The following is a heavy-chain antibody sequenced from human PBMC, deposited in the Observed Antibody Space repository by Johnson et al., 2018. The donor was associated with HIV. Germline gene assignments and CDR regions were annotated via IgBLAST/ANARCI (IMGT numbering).Heavy chain of an antibody. CDR1: GFTFSSYG. J-gene: IGHJ3*02. D-gene: IGHD3-22*01. V-gene: IGHV3-33*01. CDR3: ARSVGYYDSSAYYYVDAFDI. Sequence: QVQLVESGGGVVQPGRSLRLSCAASGFTFSSYGMHWVRQAPGKGLEWVAVIWYDGSNKYYADSVKGRFTISRDNSKNTLYLQMNSLRAEDTALYYCARSVGYYDSSAYYYVDAFDIWGQGTMVTVSS. CDR2: IWYDGSNK.